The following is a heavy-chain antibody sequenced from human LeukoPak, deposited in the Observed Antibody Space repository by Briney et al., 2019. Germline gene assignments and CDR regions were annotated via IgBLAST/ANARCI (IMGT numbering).Heavy chain of an antibody. D-gene: IGHD6-13*01. J-gene: IGHJ4*02. Sequence: ASETLSLTCAVYGGSFSGYYWSWIRQPSVKGLEWIGEINHSGSTNYNPSLKSRVTISVDTSKNQFSLKLSSVTAADTAVYYCARGPGSSWYDYWGQGTLVTVSS. V-gene: IGHV4-34*01. CDR1: GGSFSGYY. CDR2: INHSGST. CDR3: ARGPGSSWYDY.